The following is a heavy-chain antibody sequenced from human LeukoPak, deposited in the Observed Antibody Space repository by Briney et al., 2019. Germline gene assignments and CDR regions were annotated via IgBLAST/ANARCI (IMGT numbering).Heavy chain of an antibody. CDR1: GGSFSGYY. CDR3: ARDLAPTIAVAGRDY. V-gene: IGHV4-34*01. CDR2: INHSGST. Sequence: SETLSLTCAVYGGSFSGYYWSWIRQPPGKGLEWIGEINHSGSTNYNPSLKSRVTISVDTSKNQFSLKLSSVIAADTAVYYCARDLAPTIAVAGRDYWGQGTLVTVSS. J-gene: IGHJ4*02. D-gene: IGHD6-19*01.